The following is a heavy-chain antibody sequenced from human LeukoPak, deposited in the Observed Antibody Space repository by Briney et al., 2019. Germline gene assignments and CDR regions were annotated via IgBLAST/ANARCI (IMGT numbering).Heavy chain of an antibody. Sequence: ASVKVSCKTSGYTFTSYGLSWVRQAPGQGLEWMGWIITYNGNTYYSQKLQGRVTMTTDTSTSTAYMELRSLRSDDTAVYYCAKTTVTSEEYFYYYMDVWGKGTTVTVSS. CDR3: AKTTVTSEEYFYYYMDV. CDR1: GYTFTSYG. CDR2: IITYNGNT. J-gene: IGHJ6*03. D-gene: IGHD4-17*01. V-gene: IGHV1-18*01.